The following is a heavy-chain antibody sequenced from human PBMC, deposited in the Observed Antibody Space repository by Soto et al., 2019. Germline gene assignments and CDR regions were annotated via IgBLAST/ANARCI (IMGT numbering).Heavy chain of an antibody. CDR2: IIPIFGTA. CDR3: ARVLLGYCSSTSCHYNWFDP. Sequence: QVQLVQSGAEVKKPGSSVKVSCKASGGTFSSYAISWVRQAPGQGLEWMGGIIPIFGTANYVQKFQGRVTITADESTSTAYMELSSLRSEDTAVYYCARVLLGYCSSTSCHYNWFDPWGQGTLVTVSS. CDR1: GGTFSSYA. J-gene: IGHJ5*02. V-gene: IGHV1-69*01. D-gene: IGHD2-2*01.